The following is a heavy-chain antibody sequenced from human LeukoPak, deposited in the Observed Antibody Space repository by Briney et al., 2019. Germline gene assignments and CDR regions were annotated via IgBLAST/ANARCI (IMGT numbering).Heavy chain of an antibody. CDR2: MFANGNT. J-gene: IGHJ5*02. D-gene: IGHD2-8*02. CDR3: ARVVGGVATTLYLDP. CDR1: GGSISSSSYY. Sequence: SETLSLTCTVSGGSISSSSYYWGWIRQPPGKGLEWIGRMFANGNTNYNPSLKSRVTMSVDMSKNQFFLKLTSVTAADTAVYYCARVVGGVATTLYLDPWGQGTLVTVSS. V-gene: IGHV4-61*05.